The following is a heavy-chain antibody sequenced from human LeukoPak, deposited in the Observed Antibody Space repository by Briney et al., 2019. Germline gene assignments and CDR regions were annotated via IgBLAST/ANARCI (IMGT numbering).Heavy chain of an antibody. V-gene: IGHV3-21*01. CDR2: ISSSSSYI. J-gene: IGHJ3*02. Sequence: GGSLRLSCAASGFTFSSYAMSWVRQAPGKGLEWVSSISSSSSYIYYADSVKGRFTISRDNAKNTLYLQMNSLRAEDTAVYYCASEYGDYGGDAFDIWGQGTMVTVSS. CDR1: GFTFSSYA. CDR3: ASEYGDYGGDAFDI. D-gene: IGHD4-17*01.